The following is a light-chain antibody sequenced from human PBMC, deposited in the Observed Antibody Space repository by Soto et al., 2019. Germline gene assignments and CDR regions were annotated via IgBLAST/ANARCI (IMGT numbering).Light chain of an antibody. J-gene: IGLJ1*01. CDR2: EVS. CDR3: SSYTGSNTRYV. Sequence: HSVLTQPASVSGSPGQSITISCTGTSSDVGGYKYVSWYQQHPGKTPKLMIYEVSNRPSGVSNRFSGSKSGNTASLTISGLQAEDEADYYCSSYTGSNTRYVFGTGTKLTVL. CDR1: SSDVGGYKY. V-gene: IGLV2-14*01.